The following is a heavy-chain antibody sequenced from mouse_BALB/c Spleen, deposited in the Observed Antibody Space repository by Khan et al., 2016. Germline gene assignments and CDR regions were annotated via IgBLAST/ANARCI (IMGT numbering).Heavy chain of an antibody. CDR2: IHYSGST. D-gene: IGHD3-1*01. CDR3: ATSTSGYWYYFDY. Sequence: EVELVESGPDLVKPSQSLSLTCTVTGYSIPSHYSWHWIRHFPGNKLEWMGYIHYSGSTNYNPSLKNRISITRDTSKNQFFLQLNSVTTEDTATYYCATSTSGYWYYFDYWGQGTTLTVSS. V-gene: IGHV3-1*02. J-gene: IGHJ2*01. CDR1: GYSIPSHYS.